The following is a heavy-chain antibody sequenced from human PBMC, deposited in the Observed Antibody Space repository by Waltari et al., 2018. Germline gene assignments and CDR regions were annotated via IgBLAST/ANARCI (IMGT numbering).Heavy chain of an antibody. CDR1: GFTFSSYG. V-gene: IGHV3-30*02. J-gene: IGHJ6*03. D-gene: IGHD3-16*01. CDR3: AKEGGKKGPHYYFYYMDV. CDR2: IRYDGTKK. Sequence: QVQLVESGGGVVQPGGSLRLSCAASGFTFSSYGMHWVRQAPGKGLEWVAFIRYDGTKKYYEDSGKGRFTISRDNSKNTVDLQMNSLRTEDTAVYYCAKEGGKKGPHYYFYYMDVWGKGTTVTVSS.